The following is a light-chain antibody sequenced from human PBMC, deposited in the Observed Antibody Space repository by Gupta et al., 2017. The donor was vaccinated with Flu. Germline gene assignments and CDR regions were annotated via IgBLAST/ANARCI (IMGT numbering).Light chain of an antibody. CDR1: LGISNY. CDR2: GAS. J-gene: IGKJ1*01. Sequence: PSFLSASVGDRVTITCRASLGISNYVAGYQQKPGKAPNLRIYGASTLQSGVPSRGSGSLSGTEFTLTISSLQPEDFATEDCQTVKYYTVKFGQGNKGAIK. CDR3: QTVKYYTVK. V-gene: IGKV1-9*01.